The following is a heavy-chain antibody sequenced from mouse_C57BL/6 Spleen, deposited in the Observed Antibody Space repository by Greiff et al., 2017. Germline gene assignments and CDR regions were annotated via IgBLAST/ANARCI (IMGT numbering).Heavy chain of an antibody. Sequence: VQLQESGAELVRPGASVKLSCKASGYTFTDYYINWVKQRPGQGLEWIARIYPGSGNTYYNEKFKGKATLTAEKSSSTAYMQLSSLTSEDSAVFFCARERGNYVKAMDYWGQGTSVTVSS. CDR2: IYPGSGNT. CDR1: GYTFTDYY. CDR3: ARERGNYVKAMDY. V-gene: IGHV1-76*01. J-gene: IGHJ4*01. D-gene: IGHD2-1*01.